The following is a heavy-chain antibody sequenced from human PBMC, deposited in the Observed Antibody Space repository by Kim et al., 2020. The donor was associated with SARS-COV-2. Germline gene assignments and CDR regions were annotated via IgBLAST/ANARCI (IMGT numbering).Heavy chain of an antibody. CDR1: GFTFSSYG. CDR3: AKGWSYYDILTGYYNPPGAFDI. CDR2: IWYDGSNK. Sequence: GGSLRLSCAASGFTFSSYGMHWVRQAPGKGLEWVAVIWYDGSNKYYADSVKGRFTISRDNSKNTLYLQMNSLRAEDTAVYYCAKGWSYYDILTGYYNPPGAFDIWGQGTRVTVSS. V-gene: IGHV3-33*06. J-gene: IGHJ3*02. D-gene: IGHD3-9*01.